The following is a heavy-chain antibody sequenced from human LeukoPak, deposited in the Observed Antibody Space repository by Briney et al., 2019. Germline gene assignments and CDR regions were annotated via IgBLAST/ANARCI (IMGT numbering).Heavy chain of an antibody. CDR2: IYYSGST. V-gene: IGHV4-59*01. J-gene: IGHJ3*02. CDR1: GDSISSYY. Sequence: SETLSLTCTVSGDSISSYYWSWIRQTPGKGLEWRGYIYYSGSTKYNPSLKSRVTISVDTSKNQFSLKLSSVTAADTAVYYCARDRQATTAYDAFDIWGRGTMVTVSS. D-gene: IGHD4-17*01. CDR3: ARDRQATTAYDAFDI.